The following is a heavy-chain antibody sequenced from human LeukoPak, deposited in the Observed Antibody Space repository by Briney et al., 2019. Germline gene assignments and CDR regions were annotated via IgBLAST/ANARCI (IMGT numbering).Heavy chain of an antibody. J-gene: IGHJ4*02. CDR1: GFTFSSYN. CDR3: ARDVYSSGWWGYFDY. CDR2: ITSSSSYI. Sequence: KAGGSLRLSCAASGFTFSSYNMNWVRQAPGKGLEWVSSITSSSSYIYYADSVKGRFTISRDNAKNSLYLQINSLRAEDTAVYYCARDVYSSGWWGYFDYWGQGTLVTVSS. D-gene: IGHD6-19*01. V-gene: IGHV3-21*04.